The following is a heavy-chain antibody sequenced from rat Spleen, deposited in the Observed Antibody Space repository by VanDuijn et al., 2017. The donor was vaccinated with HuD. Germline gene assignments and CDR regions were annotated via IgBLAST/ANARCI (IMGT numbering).Heavy chain of an antibody. CDR1: GFTFSDYY. V-gene: IGHV5-22*01. J-gene: IGHJ2*01. CDR3: TRNWDY. Sequence: EVQLVESGGGLVQPGRSMKLSCAASGFTFSDYYMAWVRQAPKKGLEWVASISYEGSSTYYGDSVKGRFTISRDIARSTLYLQMNSLRSADTATYYCTRNWDYWGQGVMVTVSS. D-gene: IGHD5-1*01. CDR2: ISYEGSST.